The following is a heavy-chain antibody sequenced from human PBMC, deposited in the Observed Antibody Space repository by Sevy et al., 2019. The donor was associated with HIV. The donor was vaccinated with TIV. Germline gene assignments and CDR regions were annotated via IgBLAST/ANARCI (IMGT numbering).Heavy chain of an antibody. D-gene: IGHD2-15*01. CDR3: ARAGNPYCSGGSCTPYNWFDP. CDR2: INPNSGGT. J-gene: IGHJ5*02. CDR1: GYTFTGYY. V-gene: IGHV1-2*02. Sequence: ASVKVSCKASGYTFTGYYMHWVRQAPGQGLEWMGWINPNSGGTNYAQKFQGRVTMTRDPSISTAYMELSRLRSDDTAVYYCARAGNPYCSGGSCTPYNWFDPWGQGTLVTVSS.